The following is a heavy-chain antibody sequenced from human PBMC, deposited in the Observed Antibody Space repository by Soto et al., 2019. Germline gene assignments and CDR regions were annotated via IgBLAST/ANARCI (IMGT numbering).Heavy chain of an antibody. CDR2: IVGSGGET. CDR1: GFIFSNYA. CDR3: AKEKMERHFDFDY. Sequence: PVGSLRLSCAVSGFIFSNYAMSWVRRAPGRGLEWISSIVGSGGETFYADSVKGRFTISRDNSRDTLYLQMDSLRAEDTAVYYCAKEKMERHFDFDYWGQGTLVTVSS. V-gene: IGHV3-23*01. D-gene: IGHD1-1*01. J-gene: IGHJ4*02.